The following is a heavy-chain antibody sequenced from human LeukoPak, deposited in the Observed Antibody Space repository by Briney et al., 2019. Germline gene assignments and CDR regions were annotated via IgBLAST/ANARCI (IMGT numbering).Heavy chain of an antibody. Sequence: ASVKVSCKTSGYTFTDYYVHWVRQAPGQGLEWMGWINPNSGGTNYAQKFQVWVTMTRDTSISTAYMELSRLRSDDTAVYYCARGGGDDYYDSSGYSDYWGQGTLVTVSS. J-gene: IGHJ4*02. CDR1: GYTFTDYY. CDR3: ARGGGDDYYDSSGYSDY. D-gene: IGHD3-22*01. CDR2: INPNSGGT. V-gene: IGHV1-2*04.